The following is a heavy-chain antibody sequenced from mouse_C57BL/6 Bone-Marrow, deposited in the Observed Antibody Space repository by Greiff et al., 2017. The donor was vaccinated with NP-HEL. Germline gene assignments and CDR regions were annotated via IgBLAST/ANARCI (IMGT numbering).Heavy chain of an antibody. CDR1: GFTFSSYA. Sequence: EVHLVESGGGLVKPGGSLKLSCAASGFTFSSYAMSWVRQTPEKRLEWVATISDGGSYTYYPDNVKGRFTISRDTAKNNLYLQMRHQKSEETATYDCASIYDGLAGFAYWGQETLVTVSA. V-gene: IGHV5-4*01. J-gene: IGHJ3*01. D-gene: IGHD2-1*01. CDR3: ASIYDGLAGFAY. CDR2: ISDGGSYT.